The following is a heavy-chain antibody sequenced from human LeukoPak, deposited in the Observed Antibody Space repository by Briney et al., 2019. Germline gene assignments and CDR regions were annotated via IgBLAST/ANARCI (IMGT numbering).Heavy chain of an antibody. Sequence: SETLSLTCTVSGGSISSYYWSWIRQPPGKGLERIGYIYYSGSTNYNPSLKSRVTISVDTSKNQFSLKLSSVTAADTAVYYCARHDVGAAYYFDYWGQGTLVTVSS. J-gene: IGHJ4*02. V-gene: IGHV4-59*08. CDR2: IYYSGST. CDR1: GGSISSYY. CDR3: ARHDVGAAYYFDY. D-gene: IGHD1-26*01.